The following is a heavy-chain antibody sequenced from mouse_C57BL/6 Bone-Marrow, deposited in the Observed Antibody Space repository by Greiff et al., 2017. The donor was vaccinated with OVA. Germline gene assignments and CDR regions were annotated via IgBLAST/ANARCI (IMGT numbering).Heavy chain of an antibody. CDR3: ASWVYYDKGYAMDY. CDR1: GFSLTSYG. D-gene: IGHD2-4*01. V-gene: IGHV2-6*01. Sequence: VLLVESGPGLVAPSQSLSITCTVSGFSLTSYGVDWVRQSPGKGLEWLGVIWGVGSTNYNPALNSRLSISKDNSKSQVFLKMNSLQTDDTAMYYCASWVYYDKGYAMDYWGQGTSVTVSS. CDR2: IWGVGST. J-gene: IGHJ4*01.